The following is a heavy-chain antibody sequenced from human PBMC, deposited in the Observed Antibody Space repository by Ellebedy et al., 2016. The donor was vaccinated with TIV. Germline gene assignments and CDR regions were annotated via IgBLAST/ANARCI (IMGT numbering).Heavy chain of an antibody. V-gene: IGHV3-33*01. CDR1: GFTFGSYG. CDR3: AREYQEFYFDY. J-gene: IGHJ4*02. Sequence: GESLKISCAASGFTFGSYGMHWVRQAPGKGLEWVSYLWFDGSHIHYADSVKGRFTISRDNSKNTLYLQMNSLRAEDTAVYYCAREYQEFYFDYWGQGTLVTVSS. CDR2: LWFDGSHI. D-gene: IGHD2-2*01.